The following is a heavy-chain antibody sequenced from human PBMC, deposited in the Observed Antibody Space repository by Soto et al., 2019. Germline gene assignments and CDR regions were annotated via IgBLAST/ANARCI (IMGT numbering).Heavy chain of an antibody. CDR2: ISTYNGKT. J-gene: IGHJ4*02. Sequence: ASVKVSCKTSGYTFSTYPISWVRQAPGLGLEWVGWISTYNGKTNYGQKFQGRVTITTDTSTSTAYMDLRNLRSDDTAVYYCARDRVEAALGTFDQWGQGTLVTVSS. CDR1: GYTFSTYP. CDR3: ARDRVEAALGTFDQ. V-gene: IGHV1-18*01. D-gene: IGHD6-13*01.